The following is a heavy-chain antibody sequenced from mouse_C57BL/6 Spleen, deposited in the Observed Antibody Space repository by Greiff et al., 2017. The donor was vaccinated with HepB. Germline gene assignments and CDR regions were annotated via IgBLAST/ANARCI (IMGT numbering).Heavy chain of an antibody. CDR1: GFTFSNYW. J-gene: IGHJ2*01. CDR3: TGQGDFDY. V-gene: IGHV6-3*01. CDR2: IRLKSDNYAT. Sequence: EVQLMESGGGLVQPGGSMKLSCVASGFTFSNYWMNWVRQSPEKGLEWVAQIRLKSDNYATHYAESVKGRFTISRDDSKSSVYLQMNNLRAEDTGIYYCTGQGDFDYWGQGTTLTVSS.